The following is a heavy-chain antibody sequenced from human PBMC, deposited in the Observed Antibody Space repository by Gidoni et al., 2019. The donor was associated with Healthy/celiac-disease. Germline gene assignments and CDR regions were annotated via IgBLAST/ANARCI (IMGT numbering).Heavy chain of an antibody. D-gene: IGHD1-26*01. Sequence: QVQLVESGGGVVQPGRSLRLSCAASGFTFSSYAMHWVRQAPGKGLEWGAVISYDGSNKYYADSVKGRFTISRDNSKNTLYLQMNSLRAEDTAVYYCARDVSIVGALDYWGQGTLVTVSS. V-gene: IGHV3-30*01. CDR2: ISYDGSNK. CDR1: GFTFSSYA. J-gene: IGHJ4*02. CDR3: ARDVSIVGALDY.